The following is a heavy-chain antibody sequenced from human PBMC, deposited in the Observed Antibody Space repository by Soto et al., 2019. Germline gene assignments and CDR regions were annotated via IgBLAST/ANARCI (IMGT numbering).Heavy chain of an antibody. V-gene: IGHV1-46*03. D-gene: IGHD3-3*01. CDR2: IKNSGAT. J-gene: IGHJ4*02. CDR3: PREPPEGFRLDY. Sequence: QVQLVQSGAEVKKPGASVKVSCKASANTFTSYYIHWVRKAPGQGLEWVGIIKNSGATRFAQKFQGRVSMTRDTSTSTVYMDLSSLTSEDTAVYYCPREPPEGFRLDYWGQGTLVTVSS. CDR1: ANTFTSYY.